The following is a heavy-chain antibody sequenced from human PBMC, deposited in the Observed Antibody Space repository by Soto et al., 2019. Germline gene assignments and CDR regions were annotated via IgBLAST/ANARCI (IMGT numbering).Heavy chain of an antibody. CDR1: GFSFPSYW. Sequence: VQVVESGGGLVQPGGSLRLSCAVSGFSFPSYWMTWVRQAPGKGLEWVANISPDGSAIQYAVSVEGRFTISRDNAKNSLDLQMTDLRAEDTAVYYCVRNSGRYRLDHWGQGTLVTVSS. V-gene: IGHV3-7*03. CDR2: ISPDGSAI. CDR3: VRNSGRYRLDH. J-gene: IGHJ4*02. D-gene: IGHD6-19*01.